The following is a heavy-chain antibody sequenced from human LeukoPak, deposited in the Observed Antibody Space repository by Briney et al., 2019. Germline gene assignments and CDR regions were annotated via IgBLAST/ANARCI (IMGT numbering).Heavy chain of an antibody. CDR3: ARNNDFWSGYHGPYDY. J-gene: IGHJ4*02. CDR2: IYPGDSDT. CDR1: GYSFTSYW. Sequence: GESLKISCKGSGYSFTSYWIGWVRQMPGKGLEWMGIIYPGDSDTRYSPSFQGQVTISADKSISTAYLQWSSLKASDTAMYYCARNNDFWSGYHGPYDYWGQGTLVTVSS. V-gene: IGHV5-51*01. D-gene: IGHD3-3*01.